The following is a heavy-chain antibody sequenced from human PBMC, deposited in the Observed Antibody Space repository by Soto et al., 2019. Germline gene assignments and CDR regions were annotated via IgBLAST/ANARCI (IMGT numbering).Heavy chain of an antibody. CDR2: IWYDGSNK. J-gene: IGHJ6*02. Sequence: GGSLRLSCAASGFTFSSYGMHWVRQAPGKGLEWVAVIWYDGSNKYYADSVKGRFTISRDNSKNTLYLQMNSLRAEDTAVYYCARERSLNTIFGVVIHYGMDVWGQGTTVTVSS. CDR1: GFTFSSYG. V-gene: IGHV3-33*01. D-gene: IGHD3-3*01. CDR3: ARERSLNTIFGVVIHYGMDV.